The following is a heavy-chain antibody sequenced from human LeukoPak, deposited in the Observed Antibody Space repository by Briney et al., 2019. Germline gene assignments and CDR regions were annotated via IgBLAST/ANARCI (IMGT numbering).Heavy chain of an antibody. J-gene: IGHJ3*02. CDR2: IKQDGSEK. D-gene: IGHD3-10*01. CDR3: ARACLRGVQGVRGAFDI. CDR1: GSTFRTYW. Sequence: GGSLKPSFAASGSTFRTYWMSWFAKPQGKGLRWVANIKQDGSEKYYVDSVKGRFTISRDNAKNSLYLQMNSLRAEDTAVYYCARACLRGVQGVRGAFDIWGQGTMVTVSS. V-gene: IGHV3-7*01.